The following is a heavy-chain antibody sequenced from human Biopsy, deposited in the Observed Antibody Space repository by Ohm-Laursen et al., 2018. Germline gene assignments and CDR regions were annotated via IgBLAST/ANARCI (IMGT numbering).Heavy chain of an antibody. V-gene: IGHV3-30*18. CDR2: IFYDGSNT. D-gene: IGHD5-18*01. Sequence: LSLTCAASGFTFNNYGMQWVRQAPGKGLEWVAFIFYDGSNTYYADSVKGRFTISGDNSKDTLYLEKSSLRAEDTAVYYCAKDRYNYTPIGGFNIDVWGQGTTVTVSS. CDR1: GFTFNNYG. J-gene: IGHJ6*02. CDR3: AKDRYNYTPIGGFNIDV.